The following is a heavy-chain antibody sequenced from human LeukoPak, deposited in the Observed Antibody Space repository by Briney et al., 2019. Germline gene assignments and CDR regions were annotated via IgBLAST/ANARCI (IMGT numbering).Heavy chain of an antibody. CDR2: IYTSGST. Sequence: PSETLSLTCTVSGGSISSGSYYWSWLRQPAGKGLEWIGRIYTSGSTNYNPSLKSRVTISVDTSMNQFSLKLSSVTAADTAVYYCARGWYYYYYMDVWGKGTTVTVSS. CDR1: GGSISSGSYY. J-gene: IGHJ6*03. CDR3: ARGWYYYYYMDV. V-gene: IGHV4-61*02.